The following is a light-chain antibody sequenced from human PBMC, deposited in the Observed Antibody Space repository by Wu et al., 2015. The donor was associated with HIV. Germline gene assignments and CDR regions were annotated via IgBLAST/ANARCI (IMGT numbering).Light chain of an antibody. CDR1: QTISNY. CDR3: QQSYNIPAYS. CDR2: AAS. J-gene: IGKJ2*03. V-gene: IGKV1-39*01. Sequence: DIQMTQSPSSLSASVGDRVTITCRASQTISNYLSWYKQKPGKAPKLLIYAASTLQSGVPSRFSGSGSGTDFTLTISSLQLDDFATYYCQQSYNIPAYSFGQGTKLEIK.